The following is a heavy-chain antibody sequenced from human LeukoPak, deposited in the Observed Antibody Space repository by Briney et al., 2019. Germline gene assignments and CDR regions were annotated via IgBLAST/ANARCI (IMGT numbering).Heavy chain of an antibody. V-gene: IGHV3-33*08. Sequence: PGGSLRLSCAASGFTFSDSAMTWVRQAPGKGLEWVAVIWYDGGHKYYADSVKGRFSISRDNSKNTLYLQMSSLRAEDTAVYYCARDRDYDSANFDYWGQGTLVTVSS. CDR1: GFTFSDSA. J-gene: IGHJ4*02. CDR3: ARDRDYDSANFDY. D-gene: IGHD3-22*01. CDR2: IWYDGGHK.